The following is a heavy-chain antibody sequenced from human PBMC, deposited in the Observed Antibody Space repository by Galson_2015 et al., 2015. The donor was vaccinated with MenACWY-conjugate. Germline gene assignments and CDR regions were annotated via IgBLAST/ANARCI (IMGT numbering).Heavy chain of an antibody. Sequence: SLRLSCAASGFTFSSFSMNWVRQAPGKELEWVSSISATSATIYYADSVKGRFTISRDNAKNSLYLQMNSLRAEDTAVYYCARTAGSVPPWGLGTLVTVSS. CDR1: GFTFSSFS. J-gene: IGHJ5*02. CDR2: ISATSATI. V-gene: IGHV3-21*01. D-gene: IGHD6-13*01. CDR3: ARTAGSVPP.